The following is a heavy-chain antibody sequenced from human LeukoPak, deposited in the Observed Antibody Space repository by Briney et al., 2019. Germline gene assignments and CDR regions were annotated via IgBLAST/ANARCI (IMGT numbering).Heavy chain of an antibody. V-gene: IGHV3-66*04. CDR1: GFTVSSNY. CDR2: IYSGGST. D-gene: IGHD5-18*01. J-gene: IGHJ6*02. CDR3: ARQRGYSYGYHHYYGMDV. Sequence: PGGSLRLSCAASGFTVSSNYMSWVRQAPGNGLEWVSVIYSGGSTYYADSVKGRFTISRDNSKNTLYLQMNSLRAEDTAVYYCARQRGYSYGYHHYYGMDVWGQGTTVTVSS.